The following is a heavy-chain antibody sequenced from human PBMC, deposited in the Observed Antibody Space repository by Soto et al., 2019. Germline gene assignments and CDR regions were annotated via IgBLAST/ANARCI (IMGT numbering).Heavy chain of an antibody. CDR1: GDTFTSSY. V-gene: IGHV1-46*01. CDR2: IDPSGGST. D-gene: IGHD1-26*01. Sequence: GASVKVSCKASGDTFTSSYMHWVRQAPGQGLEWMGIIDPSGGSTSYSQKFQGRVTMTRDTSTSTVYMELNSLRSEETAVFYCARDSGHYYRSDAFDKWGQGTRVRVSS. J-gene: IGHJ3*02. CDR3: ARDSGHYYRSDAFDK.